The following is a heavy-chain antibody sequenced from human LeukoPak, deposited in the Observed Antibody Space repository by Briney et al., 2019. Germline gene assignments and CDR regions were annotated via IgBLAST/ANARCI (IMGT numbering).Heavy chain of an antibody. Sequence: SETLSLTCTVSGGSISSYYWSWIRQPPGKGLEWIGSIYYSGSTYYNPSLKSRVTISVDTSKNQFSLKLSSVTAADTAVYYCASREAAAGLTSDYWGQGTLVTVSS. V-gene: IGHV4-59*05. D-gene: IGHD6-13*01. J-gene: IGHJ4*02. CDR1: GGSISSYY. CDR2: IYYSGST. CDR3: ASREAAAGLTSDY.